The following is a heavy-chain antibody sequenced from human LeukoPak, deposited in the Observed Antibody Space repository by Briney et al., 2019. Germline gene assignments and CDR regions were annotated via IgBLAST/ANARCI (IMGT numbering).Heavy chain of an antibody. CDR2: ISSNGETA. CDR1: GFTFSTYA. D-gene: IGHD6-6*01. Sequence: GGSLRLSCAASGFTFSTYAMTWVRQAPGKGLQWVSIISSNGETAYYADSVKGRFTISRDNSKNTLYLQMNSLRVEDTSVYYCALMAVRRDGDYWGQGTLVTVSS. V-gene: IGHV3-23*01. J-gene: IGHJ4*02. CDR3: ALMAVRRDGDY.